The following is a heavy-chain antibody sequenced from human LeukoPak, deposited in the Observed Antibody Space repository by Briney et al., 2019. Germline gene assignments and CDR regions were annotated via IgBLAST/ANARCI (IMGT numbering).Heavy chain of an antibody. J-gene: IGHJ3*02. V-gene: IGHV1-2*02. CDR2: INPNSGGT. CDR1: GYTFTGYY. D-gene: IGHD4-23*01. CDR3: ARPLGVVTSAFDI. Sequence: GASVKVSCKASGYTFTGYYMHWVRQAPGQGLEWMGWINPNSGGTNYAQKFQGRVTMTRDTSISTAYMELSRLRSDDTAVYYCARPLGVVTSAFDIWGQGTMVTVSS.